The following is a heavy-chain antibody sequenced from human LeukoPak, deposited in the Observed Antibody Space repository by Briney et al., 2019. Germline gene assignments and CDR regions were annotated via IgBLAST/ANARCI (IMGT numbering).Heavy chain of an antibody. J-gene: IGHJ6*02. Sequence: GRSLRLSCAASGFTFSSYGMHWVRQAPGKGLEWVAVITYDGSNKYYADSVKGRFTISRDNSKNSLYLQMNSLRAEDTAVYYCAKAFFRDAGDYSWRYYYYGMDVWGQGTTVTVSS. CDR2: ITYDGSNK. CDR3: AKAFFRDAGDYSWRYYYYGMDV. D-gene: IGHD4-17*01. CDR1: GFTFSSYG. V-gene: IGHV3-30*18.